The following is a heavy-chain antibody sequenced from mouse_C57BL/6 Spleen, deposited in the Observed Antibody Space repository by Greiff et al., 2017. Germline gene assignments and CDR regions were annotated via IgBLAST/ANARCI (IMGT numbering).Heavy chain of an antibody. V-gene: IGHV5-9-1*02. D-gene: IGHD2-5*01. Sequence: EVQRVESGEGLVKPGGSLKLSCAASGFTFSSYAMSWVRQTPEKRLEWVAYISSGGDYIYYADTVTGRFTISRDNARNTLYLQMSSLKSEDTAMYYCTIYYSNYYYAMDYWGQGTSVTVSS. J-gene: IGHJ4*01. CDR1: GFTFSSYA. CDR2: ISSGGDYI. CDR3: TIYYSNYYYAMDY.